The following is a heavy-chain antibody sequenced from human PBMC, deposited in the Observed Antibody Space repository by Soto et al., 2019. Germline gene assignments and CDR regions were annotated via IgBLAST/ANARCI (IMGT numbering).Heavy chain of an antibody. CDR3: AKTIPTYSADRPGRGALVDY. J-gene: IGHJ4*02. V-gene: IGHV3-30*18. CDR1: GFTFSTYG. CDR2: ISSDGKSE. Sequence: GGSLRLSCAASGFTFSTYGMHWVRQPPGKGLEWVAVISSDGKSEHYADPVKGRFSISRDNSKNTLSLQMNSLRVEDTAVYYCAKTIPTYSADRPGRGALVDYWGQGTLVTVSS. D-gene: IGHD2-21*01.